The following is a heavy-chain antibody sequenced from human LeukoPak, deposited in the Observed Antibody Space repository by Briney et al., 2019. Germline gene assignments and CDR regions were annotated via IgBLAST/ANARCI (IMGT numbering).Heavy chain of an antibody. CDR2: ISSSSSYI. CDR3: ARDSDIVVVPAAISY. J-gene: IGHJ4*02. CDR1: GFTFSGYT. V-gene: IGHV3-21*01. Sequence: GGSLRLSCAASGFTFSGYTMSWVRQAPGKGLEWVSSISSSSSYIYYADSVKGRFTISRDNAKNSLYLQMNSLRAEDTAVYYCARDSDIVVVPAAISYWGQGTLVTVSS. D-gene: IGHD2-2*01.